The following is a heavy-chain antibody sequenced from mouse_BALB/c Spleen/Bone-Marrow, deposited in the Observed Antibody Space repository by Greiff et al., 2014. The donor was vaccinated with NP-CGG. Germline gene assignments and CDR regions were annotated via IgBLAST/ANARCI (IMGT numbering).Heavy chain of an antibody. J-gene: IGHJ4*01. CDR3: ARGGITNYYGLDY. CDR1: GYTFTSYV. CDR2: INPYNDDT. V-gene: IGHV1-14*01. D-gene: IGHD2-4*01. Sequence: QVVESGPELVKPGASVMMSCKASGYTFTSYVIHWVKQKPGQGLEWIAYINPYNDDTKYNEKLKGKATLTSDKSSSTANMEFSSLTSEDSAVFYCARGGITNYYGLDYWGQGTSVTVSS.